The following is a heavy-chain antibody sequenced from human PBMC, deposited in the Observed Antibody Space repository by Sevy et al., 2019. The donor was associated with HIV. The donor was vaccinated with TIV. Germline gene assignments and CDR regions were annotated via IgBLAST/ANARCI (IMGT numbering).Heavy chain of an antibody. CDR3: ATHAGIAAAGRVFDY. J-gene: IGHJ4*02. V-gene: IGHV3-72*01. D-gene: IGHD6-13*01. CDR1: GFTFSNHY. Sequence: GGSLRLSCAASGFTFSNHYMEWVRQAPGKGLEWVGRTRNKADSYITEYAASVKGRFTISSDVSKNSLYLHMNSLKTADTAVSYCATHAGIAAAGRVFDYWGQGSLVTVSS. CDR2: TRNKADSYIT.